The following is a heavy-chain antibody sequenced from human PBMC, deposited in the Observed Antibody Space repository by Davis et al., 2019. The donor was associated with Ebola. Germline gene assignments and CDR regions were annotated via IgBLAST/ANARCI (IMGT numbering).Heavy chain of an antibody. D-gene: IGHD4-17*01. V-gene: IGHV5-10-1*01. CDR3: ARHETVTSIFDY. J-gene: IGHJ4*02. Sequence: KVSCKASGYTFTSYGISWVRQMPGKGLEWMGKIDPSDSYTNYSPSFQGHVTISADKSISTAYLQWSSLKASDTAMYYCARHETVTSIFDYWGQGTLVTVSS. CDR1: GYTFTSYG. CDR2: IDPSDSYT.